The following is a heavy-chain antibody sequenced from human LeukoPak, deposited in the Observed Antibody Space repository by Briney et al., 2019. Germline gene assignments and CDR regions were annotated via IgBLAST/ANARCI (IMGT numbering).Heavy chain of an antibody. V-gene: IGHV3-23*01. CDR3: AKSVEQRGFSSPIDY. CDR2: ISGSGGST. CDR1: GFTFSSYA. D-gene: IGHD6-13*01. Sequence: GGSLRLSCAASGFTFSSYAMSWVRQAPGKGLEWVSAISGSGGSTYYADSVKGRFTISRDNSKNTLYLQMNSLRAEDTAVYYCAKSVEQRGFSSPIDYWGQGTLVTVSS. J-gene: IGHJ4*02.